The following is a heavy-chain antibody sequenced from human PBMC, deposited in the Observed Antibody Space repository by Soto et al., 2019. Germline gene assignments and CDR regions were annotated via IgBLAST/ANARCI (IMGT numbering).Heavy chain of an antibody. V-gene: IGHV4-59*04. CDR1: GASITTYY. D-gene: IGHD2-21*02. CDR2: ISYSGST. Sequence: SETLSLTCSVSGASITTYYWSWIRQPPGKGLEWIGSISYSGSTYNNPSLRSRVSMSIDTSKDQFSLKLKSVTAADTALYFCARQRTSVVTQAYFDVWGPGSLVTVSS. J-gene: IGHJ4*02. CDR3: ARQRTSVVTQAYFDV.